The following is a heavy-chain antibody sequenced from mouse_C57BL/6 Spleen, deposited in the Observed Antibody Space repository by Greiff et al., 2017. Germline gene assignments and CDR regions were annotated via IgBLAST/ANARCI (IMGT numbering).Heavy chain of an antibody. CDR2: INPYNGGT. Sequence: EVQLQQSGPVLVKPGASVKMSCQASGYTFTDYYMNWVKQSHGKSLEWIGVINPYNGGTSYNQKFKGKATLTVDKSSSPAYMELNSLTSEYSAVYYCARGDYDYDGYAMDYWGQGTSVTVSS. CDR1: GYTFTDYY. CDR3: ARGDYDYDGYAMDY. V-gene: IGHV1-19*01. J-gene: IGHJ4*01. D-gene: IGHD2-4*01.